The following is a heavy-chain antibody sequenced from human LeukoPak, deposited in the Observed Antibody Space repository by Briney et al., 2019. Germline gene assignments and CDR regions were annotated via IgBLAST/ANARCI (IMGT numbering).Heavy chain of an antibody. CDR2: KSYDGNYK. CDR1: GFTFSSYA. Sequence: GGSLRLSCAPSGFTFSSYAIQWVPQAPGRGREWVAIKSYDGNYKNYADSVKGRYTISRDNSKNTLYLRMDSLRADDAAVYYCAKPRQASAAWGAFDIWGQGTMVTVS. V-gene: IGHV3-30*18. J-gene: IGHJ3*02. D-gene: IGHD2-2*01. CDR3: AKPRQASAAWGAFDI.